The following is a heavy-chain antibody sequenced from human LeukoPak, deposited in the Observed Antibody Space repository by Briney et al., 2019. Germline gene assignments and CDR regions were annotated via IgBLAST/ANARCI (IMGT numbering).Heavy chain of an antibody. CDR2: ISSSGSTI. D-gene: IGHD3-22*01. Sequence: GGSLRLSCAASGFTSSSYEMNWVRQAPGKGLEWISYISSSGSTIYYADSVKGRFTISRDNAKNSLHLQMNSLRAEDTAVYYCASLLFPTYYFDPLNWFDPWGQGTLVTVSS. CDR1: GFTSSSYE. J-gene: IGHJ5*02. V-gene: IGHV3-48*03. CDR3: ASLLFPTYYFDPLNWFDP.